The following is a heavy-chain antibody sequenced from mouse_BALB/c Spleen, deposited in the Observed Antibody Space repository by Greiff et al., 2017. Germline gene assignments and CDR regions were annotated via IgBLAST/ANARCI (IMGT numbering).Heavy chain of an antibody. D-gene: IGHD1-2*01. CDR1: GYTFTSYW. CDR2: INPSNGRT. CDR3: ASLYYGDYFDY. Sequence: VQLQQPGAELVKPGASVKLSCKASGYTFTSYWMHWVKQRPGQGLEWIGEINPSNGRTNYNEKFKSKATLTVDKSSSTAYMQLSSLTSEDSAVYYCASLYYGDYFDYWGQGTTLTVSS. V-gene: IGHV1S81*02. J-gene: IGHJ2*01.